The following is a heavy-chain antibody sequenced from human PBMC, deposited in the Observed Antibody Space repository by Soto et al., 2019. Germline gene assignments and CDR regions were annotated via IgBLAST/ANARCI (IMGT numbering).Heavy chain of an antibody. CDR3: ASSPKLPTSTTGSWPLDF. V-gene: IGHV3-53*02. CDR2: MNGGGDT. Sequence: EVQLVETGGGVIQPGGSLRLSCAASGFTISDKYMSWVRQAPGKGQEGVSVMNGGGDTFYPDSVKGRFTISRDKSDNTLYLQMNNLRAEDTAIYYCASSPKLPTSTTGSWPLDFWGPGTLVTVSS. D-gene: IGHD1-1*01. CDR1: GFTISDKY. J-gene: IGHJ4*02.